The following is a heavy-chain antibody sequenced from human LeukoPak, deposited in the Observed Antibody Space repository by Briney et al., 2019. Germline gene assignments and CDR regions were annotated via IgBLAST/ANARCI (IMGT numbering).Heavy chain of an antibody. CDR1: GFTFSSYS. J-gene: IGHJ4*02. CDR3: VRDVGAVRGEVYFDY. CDR2: ITSSGRYI. D-gene: IGHD3-10*01. V-gene: IGHV3-21*06. Sequence: PGGSLRLSCAASGFTFSSYSMNWVRQAPGKGLEWVSSITSSGRYIYYADSVKGRFTISRDNTKNLLYLEMNSLRAEDTAMYFCVRDVGAVRGEVYFDYWGQGTLVTVSS.